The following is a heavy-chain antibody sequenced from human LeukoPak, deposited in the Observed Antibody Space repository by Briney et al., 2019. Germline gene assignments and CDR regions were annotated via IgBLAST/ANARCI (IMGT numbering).Heavy chain of an antibody. V-gene: IGHV3-30*18. D-gene: IGHD6-13*01. CDR1: GFTFSSYG. CDR3: AKDYKRGAAGTRLFDY. J-gene: IGHJ4*02. CDR2: MSYDGSNK. Sequence: GGSLRLSCAASGFTFSSYGMHWVRQAPGKGLEWVAVMSYDGSNKYYADSVKGRFTISRDNSKNTLYLQMNSLRAEDTAVYYCAKDYKRGAAGTRLFDYWGQGTLVTVSS.